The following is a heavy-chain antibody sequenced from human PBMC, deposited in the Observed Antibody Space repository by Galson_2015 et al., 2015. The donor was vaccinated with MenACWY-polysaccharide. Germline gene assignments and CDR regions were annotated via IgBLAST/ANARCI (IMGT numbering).Heavy chain of an antibody. J-gene: IGHJ4*02. V-gene: IGHV3-23*01. CDR3: AKGLGSFDF. CDR1: GFPFSNYA. D-gene: IGHD3-10*01. CDR2: ISGTDANT. Sequence: SLRLSCAASGFPFSNYAMTWVRQAPGKGLDWVSTISGTDANTYYSVSVRGRFTISRDNSKNTLFLQMNSLRAEDTAIYYCAKGLGSFDFWGLGTLVIVSS.